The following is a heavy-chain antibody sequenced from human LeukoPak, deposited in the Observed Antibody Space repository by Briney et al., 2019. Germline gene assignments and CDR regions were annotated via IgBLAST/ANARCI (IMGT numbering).Heavy chain of an antibody. CDR3: VRAIAAAASY. CDR1: GFTFSSYA. CDR2: IKQDGSER. J-gene: IGHJ4*02. D-gene: IGHD6-13*01. Sequence: PGGSLRLSCAASGFTFSSYAMSWVRQAPGRGLEWVANIKQDGSERYYVDSVKGRFTITRDNAKNSLSLQMNSLRVEDTAVYYCVRAIAAAASYWGQGTLVTVSS. V-gene: IGHV3-7*01.